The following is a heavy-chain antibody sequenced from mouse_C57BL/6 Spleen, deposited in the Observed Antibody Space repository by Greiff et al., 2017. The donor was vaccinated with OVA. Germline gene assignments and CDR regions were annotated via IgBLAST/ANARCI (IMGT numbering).Heavy chain of an antibody. CDR2: IYPRSGNT. CDR1: GYTFTSYG. J-gene: IGHJ1*03. CDR3: ARSDGSSYWYFDV. D-gene: IGHD1-1*01. V-gene: IGHV1-81*01. Sequence: VMLVESGAELARPGASVKLSCKASGYTFTSYGISWVKQRTGQGLEWIGEIYPRSGNTYYNEKFKGKATLTADKSSSTAYMELRSLTSEDSAVYFCARSDGSSYWYFDVWGTGTTVTVSS.